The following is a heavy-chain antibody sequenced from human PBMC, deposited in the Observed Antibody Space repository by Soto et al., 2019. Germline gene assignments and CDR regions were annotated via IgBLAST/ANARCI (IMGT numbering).Heavy chain of an antibody. CDR3: ARTEYSSGWYVNYYGMDV. Sequence: QVQLVQSGAEVKKPGSSVKVSCKASGGTFSSYTISWVRQAPGQGLDWMGRIIPILGIANYAQKFQGRFTITADKSTSTAYMELSSLRSEDTALYYCARTEYSSGWYVNYYGMDVWGQGTTVTVSS. CDR1: GGTFSSYT. D-gene: IGHD6-19*01. J-gene: IGHJ6*02. V-gene: IGHV1-69*02. CDR2: IIPILGIA.